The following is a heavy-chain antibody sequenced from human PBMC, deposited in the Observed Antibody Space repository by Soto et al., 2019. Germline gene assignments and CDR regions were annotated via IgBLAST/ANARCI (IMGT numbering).Heavy chain of an antibody. CDR2: MNPNSGNT. CDR1: GYTFTSYD. CDR3: ARGMDYYYGMDV. Sequence: ASVKVSCKASGYTFTSYDINWVRQATGQGLEWMGWMNPNSGNTGYAQKFQGRVTMTRNTSISTAYMELSSLRSEDTAVYYCARGMDYYYGMDVWGQGTTVTVSS. J-gene: IGHJ6*02. V-gene: IGHV1-8*01.